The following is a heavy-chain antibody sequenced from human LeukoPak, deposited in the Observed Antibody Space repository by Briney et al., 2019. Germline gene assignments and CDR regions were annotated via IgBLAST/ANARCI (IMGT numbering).Heavy chain of an antibody. Sequence: SGGSLRLSCAASGFTFDDYAMHWVRQAPGKGLEWVSGISWNSGSIGYADSVKGRFTISRDNAKNSLYLQMNSLRAEDTALYYCAKDIRYYDFWSGYSEGYFDYWGQGTLVTVSS. V-gene: IGHV3-9*01. CDR3: AKDIRYYDFWSGYSEGYFDY. CDR2: ISWNSGSI. D-gene: IGHD3-3*01. CDR1: GFTFDDYA. J-gene: IGHJ4*02.